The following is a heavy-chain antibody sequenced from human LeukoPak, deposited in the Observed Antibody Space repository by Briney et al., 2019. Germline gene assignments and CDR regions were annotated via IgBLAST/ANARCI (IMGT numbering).Heavy chain of an antibody. J-gene: IGHJ4*02. Sequence: GGSPGLSCAASGFTFSSYSMNWVRQAPGKGLEWVSSISTSSSYIYYADSVKGRFTISRDNAKNSVYLHMDSLRAEDTAVYYCARAANLGWGIVVVTAIYDYWGQGTLVTVSS. CDR2: ISTSSSYI. V-gene: IGHV3-21*01. CDR3: ARAANLGWGIVVVTAIYDY. CDR1: GFTFSSYS. D-gene: IGHD2-21*02.